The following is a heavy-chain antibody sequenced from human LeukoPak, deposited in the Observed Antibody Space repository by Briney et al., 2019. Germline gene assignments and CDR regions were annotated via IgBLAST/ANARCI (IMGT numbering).Heavy chain of an antibody. V-gene: IGHV4-59*01. J-gene: IGHJ6*04. CDR1: GGSISSNY. Sequence: SATLSLTCTVSGGSISSNYWSWIRQPPGEGLEWIGYISYSGSTNYNPSLMSRVTNYNPSLKSRVTISVDTSKNQFSLKLRSVTAADTAVYYCARTLLTGQAQSYYYHAVDVWGKGTTVTVSS. CDR2: ISYSGST. D-gene: IGHD3-9*01. CDR3: ARTLLTGQAQSYYYHAVDV.